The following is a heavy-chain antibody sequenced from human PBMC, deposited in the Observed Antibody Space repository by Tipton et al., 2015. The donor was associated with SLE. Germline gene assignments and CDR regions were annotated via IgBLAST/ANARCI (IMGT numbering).Heavy chain of an antibody. CDR2: MYFSGNT. CDR3: ARDPKY. Sequence: YMDWIRQAPGKGLEWIGSMYFSGNTYYNPFLRSRVTISADTSKNQFSLKLTSVTAADTAVYYCARDPKYWGQGTLVIVSS. V-gene: IGHV4-39*07. J-gene: IGHJ4*02. CDR1: Y.